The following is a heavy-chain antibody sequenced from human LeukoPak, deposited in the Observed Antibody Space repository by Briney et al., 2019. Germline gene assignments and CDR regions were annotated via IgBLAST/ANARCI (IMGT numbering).Heavy chain of an antibody. V-gene: IGHV3-23*01. Sequence: QAGGSLRLSCAASGFTFSSYAMSGVRQARGKGLEWVSSISGSGGSTYYADSVKGRFTISRDNSKNTLYLQMNSLRAEDTAVYYCAKGGTLLRAYSFDYWGQGTLVTVSS. J-gene: IGHJ4*02. D-gene: IGHD2-15*01. CDR3: AKGGTLLRAYSFDY. CDR1: GFTFSSYA. CDR2: ISGSGGST.